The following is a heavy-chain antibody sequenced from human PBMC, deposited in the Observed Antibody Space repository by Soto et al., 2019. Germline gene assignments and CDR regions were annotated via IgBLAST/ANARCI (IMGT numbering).Heavy chain of an antibody. Sequence: PSETLSLTSSVSGASVKTYYWSWIRQSAGKGLEWIGRVYSAGTVNYNPSLQSRVTMSLDTSKNQFSLKLSSVTAADTAVYYCARSGVIITTWFGYWGQGTLVTVS. CDR3: ARSGVIITTWFGY. CDR2: VYSAGTV. J-gene: IGHJ4*02. V-gene: IGHV4-4*07. D-gene: IGHD3-10*01. CDR1: GASVKTYY.